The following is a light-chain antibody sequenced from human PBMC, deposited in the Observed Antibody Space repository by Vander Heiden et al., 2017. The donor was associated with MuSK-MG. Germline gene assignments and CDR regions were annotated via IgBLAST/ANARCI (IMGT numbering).Light chain of an antibody. CDR3: SSSTSSSNLVI. V-gene: IGLV2-14*01. CDR1: SSDVGGSNY. J-gene: IGLJ2*01. Sequence: SALTQPASVSGSPVPSITISCTGTSSDVGGSNYVSWYQHHPGIAPKLRSYEVTKRPSGVANRFSGSKSGKTASLNISGLQAEDEAVYYCSSSTSSSNLVIFGGGTRLTVL. CDR2: EVT.